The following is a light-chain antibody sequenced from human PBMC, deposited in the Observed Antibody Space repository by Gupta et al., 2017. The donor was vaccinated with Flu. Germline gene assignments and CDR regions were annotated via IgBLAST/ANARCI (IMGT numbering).Light chain of an antibody. CDR3: SSYTNTNTRVL. Sequence: QSALTQPASVSGSPGQSITTSCPGPSSDIGGHNSVPWSPQHPGKAPKLLIFEDSNRPSGVSARFSGSKTGNTASLTISGLQAEDEANYYCSSYTNTNTRVLFGGGTQLTVL. J-gene: IGLJ2*01. CDR1: SSDIGGHNS. CDR2: EDS. V-gene: IGLV2-14*01.